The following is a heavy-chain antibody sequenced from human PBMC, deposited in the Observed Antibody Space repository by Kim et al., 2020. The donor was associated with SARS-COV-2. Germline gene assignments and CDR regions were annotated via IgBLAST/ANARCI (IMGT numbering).Heavy chain of an antibody. D-gene: IGHD1-7*01. CDR3: ARVVSGTLYPSDH. V-gene: IGHV1-18*01. CDR2: ISSQNGKT. CDR1: GYTFTSYG. J-gene: IGHJ4*02. Sequence: ASVKVSCKSSGYTFTSYGINWVRQAPGQGLEWMGWISSQNGKTDYAQKFQDRVTMTTDTTTGTAYMELRSLRSDDTAVYYCARVVSGTLYPSDHWGQGTLVTVSS.